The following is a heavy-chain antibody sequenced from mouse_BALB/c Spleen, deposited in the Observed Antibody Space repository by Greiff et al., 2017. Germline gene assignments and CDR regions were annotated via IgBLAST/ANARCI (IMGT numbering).Heavy chain of an antibody. CDR1: GFSLTSYG. CDR2: IWSGGST. V-gene: IGHV2-2*02. D-gene: IGHD1-1*01. CDR3: ARDYYGSSAAWFAY. J-gene: IGHJ3*01. Sequence: QVQLQQPGPGLVQPSQSLSITCTVSGFSLTSYGVHWVRQSPGKGLEWLGVIWSGGSTDYNAAFISRLSISKDNSKSQVFFKMNSLQANDTAIYYCARDYYGSSAAWFAYWGQGTLVTVSA.